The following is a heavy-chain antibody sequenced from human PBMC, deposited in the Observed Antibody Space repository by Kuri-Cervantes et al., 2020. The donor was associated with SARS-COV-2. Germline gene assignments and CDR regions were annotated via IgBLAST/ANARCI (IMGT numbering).Heavy chain of an antibody. CDR2: IYYSGST. CDR1: GGSISSSSYY. J-gene: IGHJ6*03. Sequence: GSLRLSCTVSGGSISSSSYYWGWIRQPPGKGLEWIGSIYYSGSTYYNPSLKSRVTISVGTSKNQFSLKLSSVTAADTAVYYCAVYSSSPYYYYMDVWGKGTTVTVSS. D-gene: IGHD6-13*01. V-gene: IGHV4-39*07. CDR3: AVYSSSPYYYYMDV.